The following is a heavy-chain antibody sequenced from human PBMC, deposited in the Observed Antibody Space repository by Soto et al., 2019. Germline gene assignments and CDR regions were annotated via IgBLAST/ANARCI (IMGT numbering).Heavy chain of an antibody. D-gene: IGHD1-26*01. J-gene: IGHJ3*02. CDR3: ARIHQISGVTNAFDI. Sequence: SETLSLTCAVYGGSFSGYCWSWIRQPPGKGLEWIGGINHSGSTNYNPSLKSRVTISVDTSKNQFSLKLSSVTAADTAVYYCARIHQISGVTNAFDIWGQGTMVTVSS. CDR2: INHSGST. V-gene: IGHV4-34*01. CDR1: GGSFSGYC.